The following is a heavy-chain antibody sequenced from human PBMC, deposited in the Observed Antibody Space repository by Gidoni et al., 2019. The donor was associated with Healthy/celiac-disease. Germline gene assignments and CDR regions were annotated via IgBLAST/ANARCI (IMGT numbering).Heavy chain of an antibody. J-gene: IGHJ6*02. V-gene: IGHV4-34*01. D-gene: IGHD1-26*01. CDR3: ARVDGLSSPPTTWYYYGMDV. CDR2: INHSGST. Sequence: QLQLPQWGAGLFKPSDTLSLTCAVYCGSFSGYYWSWIRQPPGKGLEWIGEINHSGSTNYNPSLKSRVTISVDTSKNQFSLKLSSVTAADTAVYYCARVDGLSSPPTTWYYYGMDVWGQGTTVTVSS. CDR1: CGSFSGYY.